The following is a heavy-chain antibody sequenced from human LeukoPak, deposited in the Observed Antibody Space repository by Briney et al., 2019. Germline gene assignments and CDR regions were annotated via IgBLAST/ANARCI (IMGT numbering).Heavy chain of an antibody. CDR1: GGSMSSAY. Sequence: SETLSLTCTVSGGSMSSAYWSWIRQTAGKGLEWIGRIYATGSADYSPSLESRATMSIDTSRNQFSLNLTYVTAADTAVYYCARDRWFDPWGQGTLVTVSS. J-gene: IGHJ5*02. CDR2: IYATGSA. CDR3: ARDRWFDP. V-gene: IGHV4-4*07.